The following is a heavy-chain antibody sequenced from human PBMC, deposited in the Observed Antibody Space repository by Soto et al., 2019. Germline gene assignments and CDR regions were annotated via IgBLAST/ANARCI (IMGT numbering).Heavy chain of an antibody. V-gene: IGHV4-30-2*01. CDR2: IYHSGST. Sequence: SETLSLTCTVSGGSISSGGYSWSWIRQPPGKGLEWIGYIYHSGSTYYNPSLKSRVTISVDRSKNQFSLKLSSVTAADTAVYYCARGKKFRVVAALGLSHNWFDPWGQGTLVTVSS. J-gene: IGHJ5*02. D-gene: IGHD2-15*01. CDR1: GGSISSGGYS. CDR3: ARGKKFRVVAALGLSHNWFDP.